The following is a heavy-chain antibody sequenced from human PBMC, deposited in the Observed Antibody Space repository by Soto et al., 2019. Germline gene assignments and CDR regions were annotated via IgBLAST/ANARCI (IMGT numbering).Heavy chain of an antibody. J-gene: IGHJ5*02. D-gene: IGHD2-21*02. CDR2: IYYSGST. CDR1: GGSISSGGYY. V-gene: IGHV4-31*03. CDR3: ARVRGSYWGGDCYQTCFAP. Sequence: SETLSLTCTVSGGSISSGGYYWSWIRQHPGKGLEWIGYIYYSGSTYYNPSLKSRVTISVDTSKNQFSLKLSSVTAADTAVYYCARVRGSYWGGDCYQTCFAPGGQETLVPFPS.